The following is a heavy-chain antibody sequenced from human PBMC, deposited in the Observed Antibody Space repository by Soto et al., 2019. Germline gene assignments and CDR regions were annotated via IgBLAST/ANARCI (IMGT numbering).Heavy chain of an antibody. CDR2: IFYRGTT. J-gene: IGHJ6*02. Sequence: PPETLSLTCSVSGGSVSGEYWSWIRQPPGGGRGWLGYIFYRGTTLYSPSVQSRLSITVDTSKNQFSLKLRSVTAADTAVYYCTRHAIIPKLQYGMDVWGQGTTVPVPS. V-gene: IGHV4-59*02. CDR1: GGSVSGEY. CDR3: TRHAIIPKLQYGMDV. D-gene: IGHD2-15*01.